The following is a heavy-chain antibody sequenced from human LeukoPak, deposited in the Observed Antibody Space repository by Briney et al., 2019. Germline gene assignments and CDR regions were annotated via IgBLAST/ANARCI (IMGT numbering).Heavy chain of an antibody. Sequence: GGSLRLSCAASGFTFSSYSVNWVRQAPGKGLEWVSSISSSSSYIYYADSVKGRFTISRDNAKNSLYLQMNSLRAEDTAVYYCARGDLGYCSGGSCYSPDYWAREPWSPSPQ. CDR2: ISSSSSYI. D-gene: IGHD2-15*01. V-gene: IGHV3-21*01. J-gene: IGHJ4*02. CDR3: ARGDLGYCSGGSCYSPDY. CDR1: GFTFSSYS.